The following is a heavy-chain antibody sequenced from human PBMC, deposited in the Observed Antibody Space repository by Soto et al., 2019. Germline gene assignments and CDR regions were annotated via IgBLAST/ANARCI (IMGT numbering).Heavy chain of an antibody. D-gene: IGHD3-3*01. V-gene: IGHV3-11*01. CDR3: ASHYDMWSGYLSPVDY. CDR2: IDTSSTKI. Sequence: GXSLRLSCAASGYTFSDYYVSWIRQAPVKGLEWISYIDTSSTKIYYADSVKGRFTISRDNAKNSLYLEMNSLRDEDTAVYYCASHYDMWSGYLSPVDYWGQGTLVTVSS. CDR1: GYTFSDYY. J-gene: IGHJ4*02.